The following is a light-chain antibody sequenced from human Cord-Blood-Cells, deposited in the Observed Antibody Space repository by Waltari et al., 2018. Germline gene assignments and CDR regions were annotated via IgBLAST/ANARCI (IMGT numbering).Light chain of an antibody. CDR1: SGSIASNY. CDR3: QSYDSSNPYVV. J-gene: IGLJ2*01. CDR2: EDN. Sequence: NFMLTQPHSVSESPGKTVTIPCTRSSGSIASNYVQRYQQRPGSAPTTVIYEDNQRPSGVPDRFSGSIDSSSNSASLTISGLKTEDEADYYCQSYDSSNPYVVFGGGTKLTVL. V-gene: IGLV6-57*03.